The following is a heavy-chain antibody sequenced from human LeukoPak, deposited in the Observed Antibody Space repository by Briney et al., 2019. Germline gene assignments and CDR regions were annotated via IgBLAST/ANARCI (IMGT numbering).Heavy chain of an antibody. CDR2: INSDGSST. Sequence: PGGSLRLSCAASGFTFSSYWMHWVRQAPGKGLVWVSRINSDGSSTSYADSVKGRFTISRDNAKNTLYLQMNSLGAEDTAVYYCARDLGYCSGGSCYVYNWFDPWGQGTLVTVSS. CDR3: ARDLGYCSGGSCYVYNWFDP. CDR1: GFTFSSYW. V-gene: IGHV3-74*01. J-gene: IGHJ5*02. D-gene: IGHD2-15*01.